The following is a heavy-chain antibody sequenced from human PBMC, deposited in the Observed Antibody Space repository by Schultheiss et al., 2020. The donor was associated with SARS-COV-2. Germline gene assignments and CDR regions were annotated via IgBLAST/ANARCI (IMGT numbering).Heavy chain of an antibody. V-gene: IGHV1-2*04. CDR2: INPNSGGT. CDR3: ARGFTMVRGTPFDP. Sequence: DSVKVSCKASGYTFTGYYMHWVRQAPGQGLEWMGWINPNSGGTNYAQKFQGWVTMTRDTSISTAYMELSRLRSDDTAVYYCARGFTMVRGTPFDPWGQGTLVTVSS. CDR1: GYTFTGYY. J-gene: IGHJ5*02. D-gene: IGHD3-10*01.